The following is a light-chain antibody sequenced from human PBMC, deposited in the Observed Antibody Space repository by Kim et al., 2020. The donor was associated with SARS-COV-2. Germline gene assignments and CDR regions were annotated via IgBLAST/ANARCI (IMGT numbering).Light chain of an antibody. V-gene: IGLV3-1*01. Sequence: SYELTQPPSVSVSPGQTASITCSGDKLGEKYACWYQQKPGQSPVLVIYQDGKRPSGIPERFSGSNPGNTATLTISGTQAIDEADYYCQAWDSSTVVFPGG. CDR2: QDG. CDR3: QAWDSSTVV. CDR1: KLGEKY. J-gene: IGLJ2*01.